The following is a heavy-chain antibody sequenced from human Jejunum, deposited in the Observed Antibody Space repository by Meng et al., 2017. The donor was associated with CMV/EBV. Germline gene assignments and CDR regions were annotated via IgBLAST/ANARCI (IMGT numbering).Heavy chain of an antibody. CDR2: ISSSSSYI. Sequence: LKISCAASGVTCSSYSMNWVRQAPGKGLEWVSSISSSSSYIYYADSVKGRFTISRDNAKNSLYLQMNSLRAEDTAVYYCARKSIDYWGQGTLVTVSS. CDR3: ARKSIDY. CDR1: GVTCSSYS. V-gene: IGHV3-21*01. J-gene: IGHJ4*02.